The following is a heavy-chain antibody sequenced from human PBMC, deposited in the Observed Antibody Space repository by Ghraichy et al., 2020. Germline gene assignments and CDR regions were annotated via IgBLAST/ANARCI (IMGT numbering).Heavy chain of an antibody. V-gene: IGHV4-34*01. CDR2: INHSGST. J-gene: IGHJ6*02. D-gene: IGHD4-17*01. Sequence: ETLSLTCAVYGGSFSGYYWSWIRQPPGKGLEWIGEINHSGSTNYNPSLKSRVNISVDTSKNQFSLKLSSVTAADTAVYYCASPATVTTLYGMDVWGQGTTVTVSS. CDR3: ASPATVTTLYGMDV. CDR1: GGSFSGYY.